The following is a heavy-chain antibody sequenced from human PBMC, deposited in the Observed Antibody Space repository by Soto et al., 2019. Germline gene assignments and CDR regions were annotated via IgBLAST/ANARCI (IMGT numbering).Heavy chain of an antibody. CDR1: GGTFSSYA. V-gene: IGHV1-69*12. CDR2: IIPIFGTA. J-gene: IGHJ5*02. Sequence: QVQLVQSGAEVKKPGSSVKVSCKASGGTFSSYAISWVRQAPGQGLEWMGEIIPIFGTANYAQKFQGRVTSTADDSTSTAYMELSSLISEDTAVYYCARDRGPSSGYYPYWFDPWGQGTLVSVSS. D-gene: IGHD3-22*01. CDR3: ARDRGPSSGYYPYWFDP.